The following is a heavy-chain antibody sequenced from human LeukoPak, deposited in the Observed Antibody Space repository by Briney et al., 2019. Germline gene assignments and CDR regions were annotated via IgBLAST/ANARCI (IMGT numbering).Heavy chain of an antibody. V-gene: IGHV1-69*05. Sequence: SVKVSCKASGGTFSSYAISWVRQAPGQGLEWMGGIIPIFGTANYAQKFQGRVTITTDESTNTAYMELSSLRSEDTAVYYCARAGYYYYYMDVWGKGTTVTVSS. CDR2: IIPIFGTA. CDR3: ARAGYYYYYMDV. J-gene: IGHJ6*03. CDR1: GGTFSSYA.